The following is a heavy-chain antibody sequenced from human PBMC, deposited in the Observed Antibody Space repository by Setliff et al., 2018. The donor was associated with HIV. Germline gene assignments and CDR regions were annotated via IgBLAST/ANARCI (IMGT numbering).Heavy chain of an antibody. CDR1: GYIFTNYA. V-gene: IGHV1-3*01. D-gene: IGHD5-12*01. J-gene: IGHJ4*02. Sequence: ASVKVSCKASGYIFTNYAIHWVRQAPGQGLEWMGGFNAGNLNTKYSQKFQGRVTFTGDTSASTTYMELSSLRSEDTAVYYCAREEMSMWLPEYFFDFWGQGTLVTVSS. CDR2: FNAGNLNT. CDR3: AREEMSMWLPEYFFDF.